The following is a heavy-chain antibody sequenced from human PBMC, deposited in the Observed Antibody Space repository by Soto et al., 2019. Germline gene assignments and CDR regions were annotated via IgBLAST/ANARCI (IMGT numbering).Heavy chain of an antibody. V-gene: IGHV3-23*01. CDR2: ISGSGGST. J-gene: IGHJ6*02. CDR1: GFTFSSYA. Sequence: GGSLRLSCAASGFTFSSYAMSWVRQAPGKGLEWVSAISGSGGSTYHADSVKGRFTISRDNSKNTLYLQMNSLRAEDTAVYYCAKDNYDYVWGSYRYYYYGMDVWGQGTTVTVSS. CDR3: AKDNYDYVWGSYRYYYYGMDV. D-gene: IGHD3-16*02.